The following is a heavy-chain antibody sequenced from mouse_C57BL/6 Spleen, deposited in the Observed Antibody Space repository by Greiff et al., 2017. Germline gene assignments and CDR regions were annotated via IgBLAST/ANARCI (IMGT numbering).Heavy chain of an antibody. CDR2: IDPSDSYT. J-gene: IGHJ1*03. Sequence: VQLQQPGAELVRPGTSVKLSCKASGYTFTSYWMHWVKQRPGQGLEWIGVIDPSDSYTNYNQKFKGKATLTVDTSSSTAYMQLSSLTSEDSAVYYCARCSFYGNYFYWYFDVWGTGTTVTVSS. CDR3: ARCSFYGNYFYWYFDV. CDR1: GYTFTSYW. D-gene: IGHD2-1*01. V-gene: IGHV1-59*01.